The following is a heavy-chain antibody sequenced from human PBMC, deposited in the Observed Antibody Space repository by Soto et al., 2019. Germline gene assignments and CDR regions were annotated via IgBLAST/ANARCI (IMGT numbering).Heavy chain of an antibody. CDR1: GYSISSGYY. CDR2: VYLSGVT. J-gene: IGHJ4*02. Sequence: SETLSLTCAVSGYSISSGYYWGWIRQSPGEGLEWIGSVYLSGVTYFNPSLKSRVTISVDTSKNQFSLKLNSMTAADTAVYYCARDDRDSTSPTFDYWGQGVLVTVPQ. D-gene: IGHD6-6*01. CDR3: ARDDRDSTSPTFDY. V-gene: IGHV4-38-2*02.